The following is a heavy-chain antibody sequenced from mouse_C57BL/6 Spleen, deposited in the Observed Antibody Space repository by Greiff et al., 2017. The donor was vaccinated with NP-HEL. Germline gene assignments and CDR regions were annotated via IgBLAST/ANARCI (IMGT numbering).Heavy chain of an antibody. V-gene: IGHV1-76*01. Sequence: VQLQQSGAELVRPGASVKLSCKASGYTFTDYYINWVKQRPGQGLEWIARIYPGSGNTYYNEKFKGKATLTAEKSASTAYMQLSSLTSEDSAVYFCAIWGSSGYLDYWGQGTTLTVSS. J-gene: IGHJ2*01. CDR1: GYTFTDYY. CDR3: AIWGSSGYLDY. CDR2: IYPGSGNT. D-gene: IGHD3-2*02.